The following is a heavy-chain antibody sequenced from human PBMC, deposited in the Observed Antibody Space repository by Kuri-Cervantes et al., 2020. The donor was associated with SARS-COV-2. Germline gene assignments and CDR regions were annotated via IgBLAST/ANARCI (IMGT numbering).Heavy chain of an antibody. Sequence: LSLTCAASGFTFSSYSMNWVRQAPGKGLEWVGFVRRDGSNYYYADSVKGRFTISRDNSKNSLYLEMNSLRPEDTAVYYCAKEWIAAAGPPHYYYYGMDVWGQGTTVTVSS. J-gene: IGHJ6*02. CDR3: AKEWIAAAGPPHYYYYGMDV. V-gene: IGHV3-30*02. D-gene: IGHD6-13*01. CDR2: VRRDGSNY. CDR1: GFTFSSYS.